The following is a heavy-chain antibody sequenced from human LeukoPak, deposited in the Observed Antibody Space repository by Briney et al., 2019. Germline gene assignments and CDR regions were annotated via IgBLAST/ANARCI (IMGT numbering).Heavy chain of an antibody. D-gene: IGHD3-10*01. Sequence: ASVKVSCKASGYTFTTYYMHWVRQAPGHGLEWMGWINPSSGGTHSVQKFQGRVTMTSDTSISTAYMELNRLRSDDTAVYYCARAGDYYGSGTEIQHWGQGTLVTVSS. CDR2: INPSSGGT. J-gene: IGHJ1*01. CDR3: ARAGDYYGSGTEIQH. V-gene: IGHV1-2*02. CDR1: GYTFTTYY.